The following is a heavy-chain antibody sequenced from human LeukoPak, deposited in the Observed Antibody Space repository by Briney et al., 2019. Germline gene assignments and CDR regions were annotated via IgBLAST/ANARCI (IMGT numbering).Heavy chain of an antibody. CDR1: GGTFSSYA. J-gene: IGHJ3*02. CDR2: IIPIFGTA. Sequence: SVKVSCKASGGTFSSYAISWVRQAPGQGLEWMGGIIPIFGTANYAQKFQGRVTITTDESTSTAYMELSSLRSEDTAVYYCARDPGYSGYDEEGLAFDIWGQGTMVTVSS. V-gene: IGHV1-69*05. D-gene: IGHD5-12*01. CDR3: ARDPGYSGYDEEGLAFDI.